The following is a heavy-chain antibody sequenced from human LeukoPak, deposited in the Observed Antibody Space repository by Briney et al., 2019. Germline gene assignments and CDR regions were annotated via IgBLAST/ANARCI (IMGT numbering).Heavy chain of an antibody. V-gene: IGHV3-64*01. J-gene: IGHJ4*02. Sequence: PGGSLRLSCAASGFTFSSYAMHWVRQAPGKGLEYVSAISSNGGSTYYANSVKGRFTISRDNSKNTLYLQMGSLRAEDMDVYYCARDKYYDSSGYYFYFDYWGQGTLVTVSS. CDR2: ISSNGGST. CDR3: ARDKYYDSSGYYFYFDY. D-gene: IGHD3-22*01. CDR1: GFTFSSYA.